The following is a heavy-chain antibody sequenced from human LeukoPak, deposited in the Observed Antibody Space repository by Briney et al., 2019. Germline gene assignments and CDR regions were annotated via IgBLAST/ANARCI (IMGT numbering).Heavy chain of an antibody. CDR1: GGSFNDYY. Sequence: SETLSLTCAVYGGSFNDYYWTWIRQSPGKGLEWIGEINHSGSTSYNPSLKSRVTISVDTSKNQFSLKLSSVTDADTAVYYCAAPGGITGTTGAFDIWGQGTMVTVSS. V-gene: IGHV4-34*01. D-gene: IGHD1-7*01. CDR3: AAPGGITGTTGAFDI. CDR2: INHSGST. J-gene: IGHJ3*02.